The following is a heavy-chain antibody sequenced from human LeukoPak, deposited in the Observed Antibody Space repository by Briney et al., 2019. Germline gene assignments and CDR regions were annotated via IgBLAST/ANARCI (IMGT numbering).Heavy chain of an antibody. D-gene: IGHD4-23*01. CDR1: GFTFSSYG. J-gene: IGHJ4*02. CDR3: AKNTKPTLVTPDF. Sequence: GRSLRLSCAASGFTFSSYGMHWVRQAPGKGLEWVAVISYDGSNKYYADSVKGRFTISGDNSKSTLYLQMNSLRPEDTAVYYCAKNTKPTLVTPDFWGQGTLVTVSS. CDR2: ISYDGSNK. V-gene: IGHV3-30*18.